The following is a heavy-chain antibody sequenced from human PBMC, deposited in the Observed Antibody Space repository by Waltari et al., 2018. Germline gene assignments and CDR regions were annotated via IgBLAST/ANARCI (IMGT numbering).Heavy chain of an antibody. V-gene: IGHV3-23*01. CDR3: ATARVGNWNYGY. CDR2: ISGSGGST. Sequence: EVQLLESGGGLVQPGGSLRLSCAASGFTFSSYAMSWVRQAPGKGLEWVSAISGSGGSTYYADSVKGRFTSSRDNSKNTLYLQMNSRRAEDTAVYYCATARVGNWNYGYWGQGTLVTVSS. J-gene: IGHJ4*02. CDR1: GFTFSSYA. D-gene: IGHD1-7*01.